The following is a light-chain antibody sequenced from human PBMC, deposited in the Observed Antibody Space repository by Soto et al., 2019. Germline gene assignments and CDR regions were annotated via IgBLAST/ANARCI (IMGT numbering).Light chain of an antibody. CDR3: QQYGSSPYT. CDR1: QSVSSSY. CDR2: GAS. V-gene: IGKV3-20*01. Sequence: EIVLTQSPCTLSLSPGERATLSCRASQSVSSSYLAWYQQKPGQATRLIIYGASIRATGIPDRFSGSGSGTDFTLTISRLEPEDFAVYYCQQYGSSPYTFGHGTKLEIK. J-gene: IGKJ2*01.